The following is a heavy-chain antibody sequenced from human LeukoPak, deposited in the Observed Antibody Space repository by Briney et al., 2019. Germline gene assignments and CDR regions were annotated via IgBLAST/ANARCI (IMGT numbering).Heavy chain of an antibody. CDR1: GFTFSRYT. CDR2: ISYDGNNR. J-gene: IGHJ6*03. Sequence: GGSLRLSCAASGFTFSRYTIHWVRQALGKGLEWVAVISYDGNNRYYADSVKGRFTISRDNSKNMVYLQMNSLRAEDTAVYYCAKDPNFYYCMDVWGKGTTVTISS. V-gene: IGHV3-30*04. CDR3: AKDPNFYYCMDV.